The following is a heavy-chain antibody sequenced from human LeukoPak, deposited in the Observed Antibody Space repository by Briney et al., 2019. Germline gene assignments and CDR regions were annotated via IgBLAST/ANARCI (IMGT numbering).Heavy chain of an antibody. CDR1: GGSISSGNYY. CDR3: ARDWDGRGVMDV. D-gene: IGHD1-26*01. CDR2: IYTSGST. J-gene: IGHJ6*03. Sequence: PSETLSLTCTVSGGSISSGNYYWSWIRQPAGKGLEWIGRIYTSGSTNYNPSLKSRVTISVDTSKNQFSLKLSSVTAADTAVYYCARDWDGRGVMDVWGKGTTVTISS. V-gene: IGHV4-61*02.